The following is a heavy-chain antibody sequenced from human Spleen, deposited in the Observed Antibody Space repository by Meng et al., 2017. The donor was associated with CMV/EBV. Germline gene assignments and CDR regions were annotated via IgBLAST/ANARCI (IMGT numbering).Heavy chain of an antibody. J-gene: IGHJ6*02. V-gene: IGHV4-59*01. CDR3: ASFHCSSSNCYTKNYDMDV. CDR1: GGSISSYY. Sequence: SQTLSLTCTVSGGSISSYYWSWIRQPPGKGLEWIGYIYYSGSTNYNPSLKSRVTISVDTSKNQFSLKLSSVTAADTAVYYCASFHCSSSNCYTKNYDMDVWGQGTTVTVS. D-gene: IGHD2-2*02. CDR2: IYYSGST.